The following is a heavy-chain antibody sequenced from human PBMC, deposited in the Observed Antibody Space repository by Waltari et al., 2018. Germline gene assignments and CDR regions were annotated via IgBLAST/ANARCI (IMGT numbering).Heavy chain of an antibody. J-gene: IGHJ6*02. V-gene: IGHV1-69*01. CDR3: ARGYCSGGSCYSPQNFYYYYGMDV. D-gene: IGHD2-15*01. Sequence: QVQLVQSGAEVKKPGSSVKVSCKASGGTFSSYAISWVRQAPGQGLEWMGGIIPIFGTANYAQKFQGRVTITADESTSTAYMELSSLRSEDTAVYYCARGYCSGGSCYSPQNFYYYYGMDVWGQGTTVTVSS. CDR1: GGTFSSYA. CDR2: IIPIFGTA.